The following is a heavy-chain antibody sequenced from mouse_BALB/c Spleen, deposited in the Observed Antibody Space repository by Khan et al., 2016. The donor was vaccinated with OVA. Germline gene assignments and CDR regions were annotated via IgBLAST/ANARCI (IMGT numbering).Heavy chain of an antibody. CDR1: GFSLTSYG. Sequence: QVQLKESGPGLVAPSQSLSITCTVSGFSLTSYGVHWVRQPPGKGLEWLGVIWAGGSTNTNTALMSRLSIRNDNHKSQAFLTMNSLAADDTAMYYYARLEDIWGQGTTLTVSS. CDR2: IWAGGST. J-gene: IGHJ2*01. CDR3: ARLEDI. D-gene: IGHD1-3*01. V-gene: IGHV2-9*02.